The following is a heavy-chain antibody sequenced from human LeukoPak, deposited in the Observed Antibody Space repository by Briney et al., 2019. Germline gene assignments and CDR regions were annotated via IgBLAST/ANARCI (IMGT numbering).Heavy chain of an antibody. D-gene: IGHD3-22*01. Sequence: SETLSLTCAVSGASISKTNWWSWVRQPPGKGLEWIGEIYHSGKTNYNPSLKSRVTISVDKSKNQISLKLSSVTAADTAVYYCARDAYDSSGYSFDYWAQGTLVTVSS. CDR2: IYHSGKT. J-gene: IGHJ4*02. CDR1: GASISKTNW. CDR3: ARDAYDSSGYSFDY. V-gene: IGHV4-4*02.